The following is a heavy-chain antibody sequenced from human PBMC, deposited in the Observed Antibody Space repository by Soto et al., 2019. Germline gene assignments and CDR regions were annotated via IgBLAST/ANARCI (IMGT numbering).Heavy chain of an antibody. D-gene: IGHD1-1*01. J-gene: IGHJ6*02. CDR3: ARDSERRYYYGMDV. CDR1: GFTFSSYA. Sequence: GGSLRLSCAASGFTFSSYAMHWVRQAPGKGLEWVAVISYDGSNKYYADSVKGRFTISRDNSKNTLYLQMNSLRAEDTAVYYCARDSERRYYYGMDVWGQGTTVTVSS. CDR2: ISYDGSNK. V-gene: IGHV3-30-3*01.